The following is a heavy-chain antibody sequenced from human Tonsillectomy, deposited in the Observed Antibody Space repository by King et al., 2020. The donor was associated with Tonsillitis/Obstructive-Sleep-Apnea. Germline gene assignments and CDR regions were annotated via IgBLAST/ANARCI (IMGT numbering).Heavy chain of an antibody. CDR3: AQGYCSGGRCYKTPDY. J-gene: IGHJ4*02. D-gene: IGHD2-15*01. CDR1: GFTFSSYA. Sequence: VQLVESGGGLVQPGGSLRLSCAASGFTFSSYAMSWVRQAPGKGLEWVSGISISGGSTYYADYVKGRFTISRDNSTNPLYLQMNSLRAEDTAVYYCAQGYCSGGRCYKTPDYWGQGTLVTVSS. CDR2: ISISGGST. V-gene: IGHV3-23*04.